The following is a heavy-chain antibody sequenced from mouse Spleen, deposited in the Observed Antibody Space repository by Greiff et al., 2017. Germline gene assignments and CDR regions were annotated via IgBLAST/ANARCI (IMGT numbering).Heavy chain of an antibody. Sequence: EVQGVESGGGLVKRGGSLKLSCAASGFTFSSYYMSWVRQTPEKRLEWVATISSGGGSTYYPDSVKGRFTISRDNAKNTLYLQMSSLNSEDTAVYYCARDYYGSSLFAYWGQGTLVTVSA. V-gene: IGHV5-12-1*01. CDR1: GFTFSSYY. J-gene: IGHJ3*01. CDR3: ARDYYGSSLFAY. CDR2: ISSGGGST. D-gene: IGHD1-1*01.